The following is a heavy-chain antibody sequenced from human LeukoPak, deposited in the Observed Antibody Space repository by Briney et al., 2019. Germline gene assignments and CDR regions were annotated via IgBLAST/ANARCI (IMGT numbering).Heavy chain of an antibody. Sequence: GGPLRLSCAASGFTSSSYWMSWVRQAPGKGLEWVANIKQDGSEKYYVDSVKGRFTISRDNAKNSLYLQMNSLRAEDTAVYYCARLKLLWSNYFDYWGQGTLVTVSS. D-gene: IGHD2-2*01. CDR3: ARLKLLWSNYFDY. V-gene: IGHV3-7*01. J-gene: IGHJ4*02. CDR1: GFTSSSYW. CDR2: IKQDGSEK.